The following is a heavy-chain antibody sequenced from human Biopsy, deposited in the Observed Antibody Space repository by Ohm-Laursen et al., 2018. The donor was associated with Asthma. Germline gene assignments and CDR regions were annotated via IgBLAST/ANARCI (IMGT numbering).Heavy chain of an antibody. CDR2: VFWSGST. D-gene: IGHD4-17*01. CDR1: GGYTGSSDHR. Sequence: PSDTLSLTCRVSGGYTGSSDHRWAWIRQAPGKGLEWIGFVFWSGSTHYSRSLERRVSISIDTATNEFSMKLWSVTPADTAVYFCARVVSYGDIYFGIDVWGPGNTVVVS. V-gene: IGHV4-30-4*02. CDR3: ARVVSYGDIYFGIDV. J-gene: IGHJ6*02.